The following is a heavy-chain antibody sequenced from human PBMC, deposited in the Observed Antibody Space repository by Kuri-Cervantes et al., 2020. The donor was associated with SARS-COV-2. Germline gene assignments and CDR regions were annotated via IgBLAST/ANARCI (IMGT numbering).Heavy chain of an antibody. CDR1: GGSISSSSYY. J-gene: IGHJ3*02. V-gene: IGHV4-39*01. D-gene: IGHD2-2*01. CDR2: IYHSGST. Sequence: SETLSLTCTVSGGSISSSSYYWGWIRQPPGKGLEWIGSIYHSGSTYYNPSLKSRVTISVDTSKNQFSLKLSSVTAADTAVYYCARRACSSTSCYRALRAFDIWGQGTMVTVSS. CDR3: ARRACSSTSCYRALRAFDI.